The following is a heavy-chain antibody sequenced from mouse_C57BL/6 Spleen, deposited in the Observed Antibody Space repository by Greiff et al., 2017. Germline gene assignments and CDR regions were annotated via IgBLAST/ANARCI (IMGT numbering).Heavy chain of an antibody. Sequence: QVQLQPGAELVKPGASVKVSCKASGYTFTSYWMHWVKQRPGQGLEWIGRIHPSDSDTNYNQKFKGKATLTVDKSSSTAYMQLSSRTSEDSAVYYCAISHYDYPWFAYWGQGTLVTVSA. CDR3: AISHYDYPWFAY. CDR1: GYTFTSYW. CDR2: IHPSDSDT. V-gene: IGHV1-74*01. J-gene: IGHJ3*01. D-gene: IGHD2-4*01.